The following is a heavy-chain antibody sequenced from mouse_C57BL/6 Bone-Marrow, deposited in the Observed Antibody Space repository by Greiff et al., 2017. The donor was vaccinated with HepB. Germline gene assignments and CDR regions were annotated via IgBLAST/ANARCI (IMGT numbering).Heavy chain of an antibody. J-gene: IGHJ3*01. V-gene: IGHV5-4*01. D-gene: IGHD1-1*01. CDR2: ISDGGSYT. Sequence: EVQLVESGGGLVKPGGSLKLSCAASGFTFSSYAMSWVRQTPEKRLEWVATISDGGSYTYYPDNVKGRFTISRDNAKNNLYLQKSHLKSEDTAMYYCARDGLLLNYWGQGTLVTVSA. CDR3: ARDGLLLNY. CDR1: GFTFSSYA.